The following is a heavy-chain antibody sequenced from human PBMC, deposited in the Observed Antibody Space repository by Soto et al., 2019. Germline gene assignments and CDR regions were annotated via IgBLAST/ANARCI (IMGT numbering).Heavy chain of an antibody. V-gene: IGHV4-30-2*01. CDR2: IYHSGST. D-gene: IGHD6-19*01. Sequence: QLQLQESGSGLVKPSQTLSLTCAVSGGSISSGGYSWSWIRQPPGKGLEWIGYIYHSGSTYYNPSLTSLGTIYAARSKTPFSLKRSSVTAADTAAYYCASAGGLGAVAADDWGQGTLVTVSS. J-gene: IGHJ4*02. CDR1: GGSISSGGYS. CDR3: ASAGGLGAVAADD.